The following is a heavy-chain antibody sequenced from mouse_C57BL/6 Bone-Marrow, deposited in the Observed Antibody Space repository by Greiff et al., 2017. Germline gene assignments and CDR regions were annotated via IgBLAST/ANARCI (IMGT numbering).Heavy chain of an antibody. Sequence: EVQLQQSGPVLVKPGASVKMSCEASGYTFTDYYMNWVKQSHGKSLEWIGVINPYNGGTSYNQKFKGKATLTGDKSSSTAYMELNSLTSEDSAVYYCARRTMNYAMDYWGQGTSVTVSS. V-gene: IGHV1-19*01. CDR3: ARRTMNYAMDY. CDR2: INPYNGGT. D-gene: IGHD2-4*01. J-gene: IGHJ4*01. CDR1: GYTFTDYY.